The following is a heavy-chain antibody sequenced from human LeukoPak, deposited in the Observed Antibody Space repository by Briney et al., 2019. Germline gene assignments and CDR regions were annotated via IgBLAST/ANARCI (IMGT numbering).Heavy chain of an antibody. D-gene: IGHD6-19*01. Sequence: SETLSLTCAVYGGSFSGYYWSWIRQPPGKGLEWIGEIYHSGSTNYNPSLKSRVTISVDKSKNQFSLKLSSVTAADTAVYYCARDLSSGWYFHWFDPWGQGTLVTVSS. J-gene: IGHJ5*02. CDR2: IYHSGST. CDR1: GGSFSGYY. V-gene: IGHV4-34*01. CDR3: ARDLSSGWYFHWFDP.